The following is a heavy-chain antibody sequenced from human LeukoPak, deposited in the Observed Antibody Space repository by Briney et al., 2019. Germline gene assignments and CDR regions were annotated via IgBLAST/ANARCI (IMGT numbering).Heavy chain of an antibody. CDR1: GLTFHDYA. CDR3: AKQPYNYYYLDV. J-gene: IGHJ6*03. D-gene: IGHD2-21*01. CDR2: IVGDSSKT. V-gene: IGHV3-23*01. Sequence: GGSLRLSCAISGLTFHDYAMTWVRQAPGKGLEWVSTIVGDSSKTYYADSVKGRFTISRDNSNYMLFLHMNNLRAGDTAIYYCAKQPYNYYYLDVWGKGTTVTVSS.